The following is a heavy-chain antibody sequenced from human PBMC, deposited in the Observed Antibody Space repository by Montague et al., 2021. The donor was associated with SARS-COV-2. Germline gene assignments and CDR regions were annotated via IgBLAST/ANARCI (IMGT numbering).Heavy chain of an antibody. CDR1: GRSFGDDH. CDR3: ARGHLSVSMIVVVFTSASYYCDY. D-gene: IGHD3-22*01. CDR2: IKQSGST. J-gene: IGHJ4*02. Sequence: SETLSLTCAVYGRSFGDDHWSRIRQPPGKGLEWIGDIKQSGSTNYNPSLKSRVTISVDTSKNQFSLKLTSVTAADTAVYFCARGHLSVSMIVVVFTSASYYCDYWGRGAQVTVSS. V-gene: IGHV4-34*01.